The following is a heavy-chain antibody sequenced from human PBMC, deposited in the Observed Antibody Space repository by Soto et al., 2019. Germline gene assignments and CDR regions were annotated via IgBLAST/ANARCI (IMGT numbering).Heavy chain of an antibody. J-gene: IGHJ6*02. D-gene: IGHD2-2*02. CDR3: GREYTAWPLAYGLDV. Sequence: PGGSLRLSCVGSGFTFSTYSINLVRQAPGKGLEWVSSISSRSDIYYADSVKGRFTISRDNAKNSVSLQMNSLRAEDTAVYYCGREYTAWPLAYGLDVWGQGTTVTVSS. CDR2: ISSRSDI. V-gene: IGHV3-21*01. CDR1: GFTFSTYS.